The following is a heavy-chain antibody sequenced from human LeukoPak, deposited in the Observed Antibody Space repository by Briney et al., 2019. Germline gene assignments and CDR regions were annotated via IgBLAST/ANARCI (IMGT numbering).Heavy chain of an antibody. CDR1: GGSISSSSYY. D-gene: IGHD3-22*01. CDR2: IYYSGST. V-gene: IGHV4-39*01. Sequence: SETLSLTCTVSGGSISSSSYYWGWIRQPPGKGREWIGSIYYSGSTYYNPSLKSRVTISVDTSKNQFSLKLSSVTAADTAVYYCARVRFDYYDSSGYSSENNWYFDLWGRGTLVTVSS. J-gene: IGHJ2*01. CDR3: ARVRFDYYDSSGYSSENNWYFDL.